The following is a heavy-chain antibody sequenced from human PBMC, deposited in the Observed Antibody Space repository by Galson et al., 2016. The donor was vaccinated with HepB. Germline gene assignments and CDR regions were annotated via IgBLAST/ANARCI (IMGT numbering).Heavy chain of an antibody. D-gene: IGHD1-14*01. CDR1: GFSFDDYA. Sequence: SLRLSCAASGFSFDDYAMHWVRQAPGKGLEWVSGISWNSGSIGYAESVKGRFTISRDNARDSLYLQLNSLRAEDTGLYYCAKGVRTGYYYYGMDVWGKGTTVT. J-gene: IGHJ6*04. CDR3: AKGVRTGYYYYGMDV. V-gene: IGHV3-9*01. CDR2: ISWNSGSI.